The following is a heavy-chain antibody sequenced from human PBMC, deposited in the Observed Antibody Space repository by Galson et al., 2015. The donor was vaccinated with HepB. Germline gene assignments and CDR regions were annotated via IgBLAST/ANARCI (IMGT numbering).Heavy chain of an antibody. J-gene: IGHJ6*02. V-gene: IGHV3-74*01. CDR2: INSDGSST. Sequence: SLRLSCAASGFTFSSNWMHWVRQAPGKGLVWVSRINSDGSSTSYADSAKGRFTISRDNAKNTLYLQMNSLRAEDTAVYYCAREYSSGWTNPYYYYYGMDVWGQGTTVTVSS. CDR3: AREYSSGWTNPYYYYYGMDV. CDR1: GFTFSSNW. D-gene: IGHD6-19*01.